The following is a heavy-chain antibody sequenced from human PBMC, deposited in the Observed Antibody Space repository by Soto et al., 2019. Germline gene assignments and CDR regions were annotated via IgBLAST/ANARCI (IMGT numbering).Heavy chain of an antibody. J-gene: IGHJ6*02. V-gene: IGHV4-31*03. CDR2: IYYSWST. D-gene: IGHD6-13*01. CDR3: ARARSSQTYYYYGMDV. CDR1: GGSISSGGYY. Sequence: QVQLQESGPGLVKPSQTLSLTCTVSGGSISSGGYYWSWIRQHPGKGLEWIGYIYYSWSTYYNPSLKSRVTISVDTSKNQFSLKLSSVTAAETAVYYCARARSSQTYYYYGMDVLGQGTTVTVSS.